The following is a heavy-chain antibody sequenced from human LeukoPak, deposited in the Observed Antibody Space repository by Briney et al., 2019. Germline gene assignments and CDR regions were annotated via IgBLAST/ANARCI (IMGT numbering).Heavy chain of an antibody. D-gene: IGHD6-19*01. CDR1: GYTFTSYD. V-gene: IGHV1-8*01. CDR2: MNPNSGNT. Sequence: ASVKVSCKASGYTFTSYDINWVRQAAGQGLEWMGWMNPNSGNTGYAQKFQGRVTMTRNTSISTAYMELSSLRSEDTAVYYCARGKASSGWYWYYWGQGTLVTVSS. J-gene: IGHJ4*02. CDR3: ARGKASSGWYWYY.